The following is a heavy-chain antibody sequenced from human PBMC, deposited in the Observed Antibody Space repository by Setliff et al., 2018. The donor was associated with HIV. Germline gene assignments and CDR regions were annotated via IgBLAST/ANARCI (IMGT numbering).Heavy chain of an antibody. CDR1: GVSTSIHY. J-gene: IGHJ4*02. CDR3: ARGVYPREFYFDY. CDR2: IHTSDTT. V-gene: IGHV4-4*07. D-gene: IGHD2-8*01. Sequence: SETLSLTCTVSGVSTSIHYWVWIRQPAGRGLEWIGRIHTSDTTRYNPSLQSRVAMSVDTSKNQFSLKLNSVTAADTAVYYCARGVYPREFYFDYWGQGSLVTVSS.